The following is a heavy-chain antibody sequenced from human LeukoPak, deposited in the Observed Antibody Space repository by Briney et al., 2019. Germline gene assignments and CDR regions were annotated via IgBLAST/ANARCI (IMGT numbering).Heavy chain of an antibody. D-gene: IGHD5-18*01. CDR3: ARENGYRYDY. V-gene: IGHV4-59*01. CDR1: GGSITSYY. J-gene: IGHJ4*02. CDR2: IYYSGST. Sequence: SETLSLTCTVSGGSITSYYWSWIRQPPGKGLEWIGSIYYSGSTNYDPSLKSRVTISVDTSKNQFSLKLSSVTAADTALYYCARENGYRYDYWGQGTLVTVSS.